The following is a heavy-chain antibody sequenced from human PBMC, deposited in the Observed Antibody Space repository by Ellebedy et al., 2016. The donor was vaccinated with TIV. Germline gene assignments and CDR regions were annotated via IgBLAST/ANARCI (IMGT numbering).Heavy chain of an antibody. D-gene: IGHD5-18*01. Sequence: AASVKVSCKASGYTFTSYAMHWVRQAPGHRLEWMGWINAGNGKTKYSQKFQGRVTITRDTSGSTAYMELSSLKSEDTAVYYCARELRGYRNGWGWFDPWGQGTLVTVSS. CDR2: INAGNGKT. J-gene: IGHJ5*02. CDR3: ARELRGYRNGWGWFDP. CDR1: GYTFTSYA. V-gene: IGHV1-3*01.